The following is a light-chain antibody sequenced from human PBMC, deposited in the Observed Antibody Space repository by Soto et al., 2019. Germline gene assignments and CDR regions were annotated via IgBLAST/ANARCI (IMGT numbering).Light chain of an antibody. CDR3: LQEYNYPRT. Sequence: DIQMTQSPSSLSASXVDRVTITXXASQSISTYLNWYQQKAGLAPKLLIYAASSLQSGVPSRFSGSGSGTEFTLTINNLQAEDFATYYCLQEYNYPRTFGQGTKVDIK. J-gene: IGKJ1*01. CDR2: AAS. V-gene: IGKV1-39*01. CDR1: QSISTY.